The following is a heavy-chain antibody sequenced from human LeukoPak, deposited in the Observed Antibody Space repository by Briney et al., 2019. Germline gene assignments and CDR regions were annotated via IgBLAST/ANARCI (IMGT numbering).Heavy chain of an antibody. Sequence: GASVKVSCKASGYTFTGYYMHWVRQAPGQGLEWMGWINPNSGGTNYAQKFQGRVTMTRDTSTSTVYMELSSLRSEDTAVYYCARASKYDYWGQGTLVTVSS. J-gene: IGHJ4*02. CDR1: GYTFTGYY. CDR3: ARASKYDY. V-gene: IGHV1-2*02. CDR2: INPNSGGT.